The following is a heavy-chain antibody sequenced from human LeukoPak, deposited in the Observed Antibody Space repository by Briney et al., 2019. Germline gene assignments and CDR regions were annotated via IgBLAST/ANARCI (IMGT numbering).Heavy chain of an antibody. J-gene: IGHJ4*02. Sequence: GGSLRLSCAASGFNFSNYAMNWVRQAPGKGLEWLSVISDGGHSRYYADSVKGRFTISRDNSKNMLYLQMGSLRGADTAVYYCAKYSDSLFSDYWGQGTLVTVSS. D-gene: IGHD1-26*01. V-gene: IGHV3-23*01. CDR2: ISDGGHSR. CDR3: AKYSDSLFSDY. CDR1: GFNFSNYA.